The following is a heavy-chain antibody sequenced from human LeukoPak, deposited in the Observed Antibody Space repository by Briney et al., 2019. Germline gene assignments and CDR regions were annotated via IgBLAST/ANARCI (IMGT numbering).Heavy chain of an antibody. CDR1: GFTFSSYA. CDR2: ISGSGGST. J-gene: IGHJ4*02. CDR3: AKDQTSYYYDSSGYPFDC. D-gene: IGHD3-22*01. V-gene: IGHV3-23*01. Sequence: GGSLRLSCAASGFTFSSYAMSWVRQAPGKGLEWVSAISGSGGSTYYADSVQGRFTISRDNSKNTLYLQMNSLRAEDTAVYYCAKDQTSYYYDSSGYPFDCWGQGTLVTVSS.